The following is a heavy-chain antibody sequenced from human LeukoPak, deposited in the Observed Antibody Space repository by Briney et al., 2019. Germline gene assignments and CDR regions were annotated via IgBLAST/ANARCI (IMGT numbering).Heavy chain of an antibody. CDR2: INYSGST. V-gene: IGHV4-34*01. CDR1: GGSFSGYY. D-gene: IGHD6-13*01. J-gene: IGHJ5*02. Sequence: SETLSLTCAVYGGSFSGYYWSWTRQPPGKGLEWIGEINYSGSTNYNPSLKSRVTISVDTSKNQFSLKLSSVTAADTAVYYCARQTIAAAATGWFDPWGQGTLVTVSS. CDR3: ARQTIAAAATGWFDP.